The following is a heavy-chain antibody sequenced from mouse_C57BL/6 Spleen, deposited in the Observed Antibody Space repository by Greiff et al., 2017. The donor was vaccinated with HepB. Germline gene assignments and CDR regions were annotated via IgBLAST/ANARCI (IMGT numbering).Heavy chain of an antibody. CDR3: ARGDYDYPYYAMDY. V-gene: IGHV1-42*01. J-gene: IGHJ4*01. Sequence: VQLQQSGPELVKPGASVKISCKASGYSFTGYYMNWVKQSPEKSLEWIGEINPSTGGTTYNQKFKAKATLTVDKSSSTAYRQLKSLTSEDSAVYYCARGDYDYPYYAMDYWGQGTSVTVSS. D-gene: IGHD2-4*01. CDR1: GYSFTGYY. CDR2: INPSTGGT.